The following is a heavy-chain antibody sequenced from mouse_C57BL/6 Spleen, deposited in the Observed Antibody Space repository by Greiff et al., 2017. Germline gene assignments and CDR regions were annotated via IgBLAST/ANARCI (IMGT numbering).Heavy chain of an antibody. Sequence: QVQLKESGAELVKPGASVKMSCKASGYTFTTYPIEWMKQNHGKSLEWIGNFHPYNDDTKYNEKFKGKATLTVEKSSSTVYLELSRLTSDDSAVYYCARPGYDGYFFAYWGQGTLVTVSA. V-gene: IGHV1-47*01. D-gene: IGHD2-3*01. CDR3: ARPGYDGYFFAY. J-gene: IGHJ3*01. CDR1: GYTFTTYP. CDR2: FHPYNDDT.